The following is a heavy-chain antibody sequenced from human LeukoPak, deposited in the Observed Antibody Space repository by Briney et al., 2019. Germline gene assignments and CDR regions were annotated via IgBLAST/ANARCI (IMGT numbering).Heavy chain of an antibody. D-gene: IGHD4-17*01. J-gene: IGHJ4*02. CDR3: AKVDYGDKAPLDY. Sequence: PGGSLRLSCTVSGFTVSSNSMSWVRQAPGKGLEWVSTIGGSGGSTYYAGSVKGRFTISRDDSKNMVYLQMNSLRAEDTAIYYCAKVDYGDKAPLDYWGQGTLVTVSS. CDR2: IGGSGGST. V-gene: IGHV3-23*01. CDR1: GFTVSSNS.